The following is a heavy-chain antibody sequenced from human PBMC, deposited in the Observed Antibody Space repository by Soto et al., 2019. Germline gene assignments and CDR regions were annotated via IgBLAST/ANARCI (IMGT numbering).Heavy chain of an antibody. CDR1: GYSFTSYW. V-gene: IGHV5-51*01. CDR3: AIIVATITSGDAFDI. Sequence: PGESLKISCKGSGYSFTSYWIGWVRQMPGKGLEWMGIIYPGDSDTRHSPSFQGQVTISADKSISTAYLQWSSLKASDTAMYYCAIIVATITSGDAFDIWGQGTMVTVSS. J-gene: IGHJ3*02. D-gene: IGHD5-12*01. CDR2: IYPGDSDT.